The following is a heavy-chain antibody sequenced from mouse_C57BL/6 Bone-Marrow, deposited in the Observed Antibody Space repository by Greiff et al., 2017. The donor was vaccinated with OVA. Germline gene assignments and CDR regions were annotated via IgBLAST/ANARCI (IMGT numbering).Heavy chain of an antibody. D-gene: IGHD1-1*01. CDR3: ARHLEITTVVADY. Sequence: QVHVKQPGAELVKPGASVKLSCKASGYTFTSYWMHWVKQRPGRGLEWIGRIDPNSGGTKYNEKFKSKATLTVDKPSSTAYMQLSSLTSEDSAVYYCARHLEITTVVADYWGQGTTLTVSS. CDR1: GYTFTSYW. CDR2: IDPNSGGT. V-gene: IGHV1-72*01. J-gene: IGHJ2*01.